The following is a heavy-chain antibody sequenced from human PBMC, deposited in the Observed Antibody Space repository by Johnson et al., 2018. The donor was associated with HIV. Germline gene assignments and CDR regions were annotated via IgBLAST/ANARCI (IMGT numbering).Heavy chain of an antibody. V-gene: IGHV3-66*01. Sequence: VQLVESGGDLVQPGGSLRLSCAASGFTVSSYYMTWVRQAPGKGLEWISVLFSGGTTYSGDSVKGRFTISRDNSKNPLYLQMNSLRADDTAAYYCARACRDGYTCDVYDIWGQGTMVTVSS. CDR1: GFTVSSYY. CDR3: ARACRDGYTCDVYDI. D-gene: IGHD5-24*01. J-gene: IGHJ3*02. CDR2: LFSGGTT.